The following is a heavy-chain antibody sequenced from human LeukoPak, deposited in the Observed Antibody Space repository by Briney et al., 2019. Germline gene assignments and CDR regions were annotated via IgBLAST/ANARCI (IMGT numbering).Heavy chain of an antibody. Sequence: SETLSLTCTASGGSISSYYWSWIRQPAGKGLEWIGRIYTSGSTNYNPSLKSRVTMSVDTSKNQFSLKLSSVTAADTAVYYCARHKARLRFLEWFPLGVDYWGQGTLVTVSS. D-gene: IGHD3-3*01. CDR3: ARHKARLRFLEWFPLGVDY. CDR2: IYTSGST. J-gene: IGHJ4*02. V-gene: IGHV4-4*07. CDR1: GGSISSYY.